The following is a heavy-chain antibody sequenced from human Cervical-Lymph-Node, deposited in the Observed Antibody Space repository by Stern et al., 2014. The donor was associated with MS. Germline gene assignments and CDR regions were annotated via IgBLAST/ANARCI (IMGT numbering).Heavy chain of an antibody. D-gene: IGHD5-12*01. CDR2: IIPFLNTA. V-gene: IGHV1-69*06. J-gene: IGHJ4*02. CDR1: GGTFTTPP. Sequence: VQLVESGAEVKKPGSSVKVSCKASGGTFTTPPITWVRQAPGQGLEWRGGIIPFLNTANYAQKFQGRITITADKSTGTTNMEISSLRSNDTAVYYCASSLVSSGHWGQGTLVIVS. CDR3: ASSLVSSGH.